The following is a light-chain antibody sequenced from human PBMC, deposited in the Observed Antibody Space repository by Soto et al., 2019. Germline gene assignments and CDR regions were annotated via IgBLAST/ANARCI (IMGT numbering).Light chain of an antibody. Sequence: VLTQSPATLSLSPFEIATLSFMASQSIHTSLAWYQQKPGQPPRLVVYDSTLRANGVPDRFGGSRSGTEFTLTINNLEPEDFAVYYCQQRNVWPPITFGQGTRLEIK. CDR1: QSIHTS. CDR2: DST. CDR3: QQRNVWPPIT. V-gene: IGKV3-11*01. J-gene: IGKJ5*01.